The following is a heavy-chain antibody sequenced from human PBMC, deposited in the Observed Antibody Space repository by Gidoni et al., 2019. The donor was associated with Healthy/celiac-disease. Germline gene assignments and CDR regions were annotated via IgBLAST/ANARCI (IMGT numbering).Heavy chain of an antibody. J-gene: IGHJ4*02. CDR2: IYYSGST. V-gene: IGHV4-30-4*01. Sequence: QVQLQESGPGLVKPSQTLSLTCTVSGGSISSGDYYWSWIRQPPGKGLEWIGYIYYSGSTYYNPSLKSRVTISVDTSKNQFSLKLSSVTAADTAVYYCARSTRTFGVVIRTIDYWGQGTLVTVSS. CDR3: ARSTRTFGVVIRTIDY. D-gene: IGHD3-3*01. CDR1: GGSISSGDYY.